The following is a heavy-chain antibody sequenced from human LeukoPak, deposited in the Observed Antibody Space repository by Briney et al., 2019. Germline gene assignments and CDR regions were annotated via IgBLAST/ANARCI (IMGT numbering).Heavy chain of an antibody. V-gene: IGHV1-2*04. CDR3: ARDELYCSGGSCYSGFDY. CDR1: GYTFTGYY. D-gene: IGHD2-15*01. Sequence: ASVKVSCKASGYTFTGYYMHWVRQAPGQGLEWMGWINPNSGGTNDAQKFQGWVTMTRDTSISTAYMELSRLRSDDTAVYYCARDELYCSGGSCYSGFDYWGQGTLVTVSS. J-gene: IGHJ4*02. CDR2: INPNSGGT.